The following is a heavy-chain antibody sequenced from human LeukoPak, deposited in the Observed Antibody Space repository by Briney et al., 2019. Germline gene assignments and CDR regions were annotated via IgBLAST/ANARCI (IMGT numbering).Heavy chain of an antibody. Sequence: PGGSLRLSCAASGFTVSSNYMSWVRQAPGKGLEWVSVIFSGGSTYYADSVKGGFTISRDNSKNTLYLQMNSLRAEDTAVYYCARDFYDSSAYYTSAYWGQGTLVTVSS. J-gene: IGHJ4*02. D-gene: IGHD3-22*01. CDR3: ARDFYDSSAYYTSAY. CDR2: IFSGGST. CDR1: GFTVSSNY. V-gene: IGHV3-66*01.